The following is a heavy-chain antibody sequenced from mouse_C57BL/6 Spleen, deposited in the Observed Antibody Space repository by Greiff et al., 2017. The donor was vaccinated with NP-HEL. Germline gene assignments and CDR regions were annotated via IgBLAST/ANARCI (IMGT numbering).Heavy chain of an antibody. CDR2: ISYDGSN. D-gene: IGHD2-3*01. J-gene: IGHJ2*01. CDR1: GYSITSGYY. CDR3: ARVEDGYPYYFDY. Sequence: QESGPGLVKPSQSLSLPCSVTGYSITSGYYWNWIRQFPGNKLEWMGYISYDGSNNYNPSLKNRISITRDTSKNQFFLKLNSVTTEDTATYYCARVEDGYPYYFDYWGQGTTLTVSS. V-gene: IGHV3-6*01.